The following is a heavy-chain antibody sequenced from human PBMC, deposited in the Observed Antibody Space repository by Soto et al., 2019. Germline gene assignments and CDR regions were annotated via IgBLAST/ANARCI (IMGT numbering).Heavy chain of an antibody. V-gene: IGHV3-33*01. J-gene: IGHJ4*02. CDR3: ATEGGVGYGSSWGAF. D-gene: IGHD6-13*01. CDR1: GVSFSTYG. CDR2: IWHDGIYK. Sequence: QVQLVESGGGVVQPGRSLRLSCVASGVSFSTYGMHWVRQAPGKGLEWVAYIWHDGIYKFHADAVKGRFAMSRDNSMNSLYLQMNSLTVEDTAMYYCATEGGVGYGSSWGAFWGQGTLVTVSS.